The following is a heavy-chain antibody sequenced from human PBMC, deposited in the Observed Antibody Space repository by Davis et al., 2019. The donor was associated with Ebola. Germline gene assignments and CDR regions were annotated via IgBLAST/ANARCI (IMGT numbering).Heavy chain of an antibody. J-gene: IGHJ3*01. CDR3: ASQISFGRGFDV. Sequence: PGGSLRLSCAASGFTFNRYDMHWVRQVKGKGLEWVSSIGSVGDTYYSGSVKGRFTISRENAKNSLFLQMNSLRAEDTAVYYCASQISFGRGFDVWGHGTMVSASS. CDR1: GFTFNRYD. D-gene: IGHD3-10*01. V-gene: IGHV3-13*04. CDR2: IGSVGDT.